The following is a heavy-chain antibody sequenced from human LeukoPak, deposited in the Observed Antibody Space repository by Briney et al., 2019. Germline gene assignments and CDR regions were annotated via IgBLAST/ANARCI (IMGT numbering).Heavy chain of an antibody. CDR1: GFIVSNDY. V-gene: IGHV3-23*01. CDR2: ISGSGGST. D-gene: IGHD5-12*01. CDR3: AKDKGYSGYEEYFQH. Sequence: GGSLRLSCAASGFIVSNDYMNWVRQAPGKGLEWVSAISGSGGSTYYADSVKGRFTISRDNSKNTLYLQMNSLRAEDTAVYYCAKDKGYSGYEEYFQHWGQGTLVTVSS. J-gene: IGHJ1*01.